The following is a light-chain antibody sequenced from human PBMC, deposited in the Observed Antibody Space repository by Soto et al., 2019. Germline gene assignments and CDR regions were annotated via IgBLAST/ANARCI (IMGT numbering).Light chain of an antibody. Sequence: QSWLTQPPSGSGPPGQSITISCPGTSGDVGGYNYVSWYQQHPGKAPKLMIYDVSNRPSGVSNRFSGSKSGNTASLTISGLQAEDEADYYCSSYTSSSTRVFGTGTKVTVL. V-gene: IGLV2-14*01. CDR3: SSYTSSSTRV. CDR1: SGDVGGYNY. J-gene: IGLJ1*01. CDR2: DVS.